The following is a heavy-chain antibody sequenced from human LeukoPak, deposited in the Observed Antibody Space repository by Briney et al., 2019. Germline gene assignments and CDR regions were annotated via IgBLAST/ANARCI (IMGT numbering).Heavy chain of an antibody. J-gene: IGHJ4*02. D-gene: IGHD3-22*01. Sequence: GGSLRLSCAASGFTFSSYSMNWVHQAPGKGLEWVSSISSSSSYIYYADSVKGRFTISRDNAKNSLYLQMNSLRAEDTALYHCARTYYYDSSYFDYWGQGTLVTVSS. CDR3: ARTYYYDSSYFDY. V-gene: IGHV3-21*04. CDR1: GFTFSSYS. CDR2: ISSSSSYI.